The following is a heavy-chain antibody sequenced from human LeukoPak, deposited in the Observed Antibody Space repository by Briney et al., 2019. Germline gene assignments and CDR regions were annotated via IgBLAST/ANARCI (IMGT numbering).Heavy chain of an antibody. CDR1: GGSISSYY. Sequence: TSGTLSLTCTVSGGSISSYYWSWIRQPPGKGLEWIGYIYYSGSTNYNPSLKSRVTISVDTPKIQFSLKLSSVTAADTAVYYCARNSLGIAFDYWGQGTLVIVSS. V-gene: IGHV4-59*08. CDR3: ARNSLGIAFDY. D-gene: IGHD6-13*01. CDR2: IYYSGST. J-gene: IGHJ4*02.